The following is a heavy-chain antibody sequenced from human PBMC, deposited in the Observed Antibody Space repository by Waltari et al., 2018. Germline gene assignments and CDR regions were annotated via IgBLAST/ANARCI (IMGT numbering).Heavy chain of an antibody. D-gene: IGHD2-2*02. CDR1: GYTFTSYY. J-gene: IGHJ5*02. Sequence: QVQLVQSGAEVKKPGASVKVSCKASGYTFTSYYMHWVRQAPGQGLEWMGIINPSGGSTSYAQKLQGRVTMTRDTSTSTVYMELSSLRSEDAAVYYCARERCSSTSCYSAGSNWFDPWGQGTLVTVSS. CDR3: ARERCSSTSCYSAGSNWFDP. CDR2: INPSGGST. V-gene: IGHV1-46*03.